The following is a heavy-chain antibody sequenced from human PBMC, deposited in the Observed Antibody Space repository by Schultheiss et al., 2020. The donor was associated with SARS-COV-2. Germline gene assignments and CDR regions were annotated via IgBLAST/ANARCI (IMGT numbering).Heavy chain of an antibody. D-gene: IGHD3-10*01. CDR3: ARDGSRSGGWFDP. V-gene: IGHV4-31*03. CDR2: IYYSGST. CDR1: GGSISSGGYY. Sequence: SQTLSLTCPVSGGSISSGGYYWSWIRQHPGKGLEWIGYIYYSGSTYYNPSLKSRVTISVDTSKNQFSLKLSSVTAADTAVYYCARDGSRSGGWFDPWGQGTLVTVSS. J-gene: IGHJ5*02.